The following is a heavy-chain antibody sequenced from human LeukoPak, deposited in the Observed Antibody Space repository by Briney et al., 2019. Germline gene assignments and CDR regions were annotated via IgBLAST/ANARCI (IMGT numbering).Heavy chain of an antibody. D-gene: IGHD1-7*01. J-gene: IGHJ4*01. Sequence: GRSLRLSCAASGFTFGDYAMHWVRQAPGKGLEWVSGITWNSGSIDYADSVKGRFTISRDNAKNSLYLQMNSLGAEDTALYYCAKGYTGTTSEVFDGWGHGILVIVSS. CDR2: ITWNSGSI. V-gene: IGHV3-9*01. CDR3: AKGYTGTTSEVFDG. CDR1: GFTFGDYA.